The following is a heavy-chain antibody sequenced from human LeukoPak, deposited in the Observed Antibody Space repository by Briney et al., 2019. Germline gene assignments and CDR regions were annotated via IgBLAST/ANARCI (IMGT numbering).Heavy chain of an antibody. D-gene: IGHD2-21*02. Sequence: GGSLRLSCAASGLTFSNYWMHWVRQAPGEALMWVSRIKSDGSSTTYADSVKGRFTISRDNAKNTLYLQMNSLRAEDTAVYYYSRDSLSSCGGDCYSGLDVWGQGTTVTVSS. CDR3: SRDSLSSCGGDCYSGLDV. CDR1: GLTFSNYW. CDR2: IKSDGSST. J-gene: IGHJ6*02. V-gene: IGHV3-74*01.